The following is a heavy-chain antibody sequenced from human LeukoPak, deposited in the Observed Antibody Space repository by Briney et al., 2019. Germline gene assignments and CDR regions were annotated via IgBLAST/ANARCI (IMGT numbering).Heavy chain of an antibody. V-gene: IGHV1-8*03. D-gene: IGHD6-25*01. CDR3: ARTTSFTASGYDY. Sequence: GASVKVSCKGSGYTFTNYHLNWVRQATGQGLEWMGWMNPNNGDSGYAQKFQGRVTITRDTSISTSYMELRSLRSDDTAVYFCARTTSFTASGYDYWGQGTLVTVSS. CDR1: GYTFTNYH. CDR2: MNPNNGDS. J-gene: IGHJ4*02.